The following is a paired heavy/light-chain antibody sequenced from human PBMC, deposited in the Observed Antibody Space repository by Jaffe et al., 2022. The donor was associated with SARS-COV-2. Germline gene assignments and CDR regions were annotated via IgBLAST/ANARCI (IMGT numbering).Light chain of an antibody. CDR1: SSDVGSYNL. V-gene: IGLV2-23*01. Sequence: QSALTQPASVSGSPGQSITISCTGTSSDVGSYNLVSWYQQHPGKAPKLMIYEGNKRPSGVSNRFSGSKSGNTASLTISGLQAEDEADYYCCSYAGSSTWVFGGGTKLTVL. CDR2: EGN. CDR3: CSYAGSSTWV. J-gene: IGLJ3*02.
Heavy chain of an antibody. V-gene: IGHV4-39*01. Sequence: QLQLQESGPGLVKPSETLSLTCTVSGGSISSSSYYWGWIRQPPGRGLEWIGNIYYSGSTYYNPSLKSRVTISVDTSKNQFSLKLSSVTAAETAVYYCARQGGSPSFFDSWGQGTLVTVSS. CDR3: ARQGGSPSFFDS. CDR1: GGSISSSSYY. J-gene: IGHJ4*02. CDR2: IYYSGST. D-gene: IGHD1-26*01.